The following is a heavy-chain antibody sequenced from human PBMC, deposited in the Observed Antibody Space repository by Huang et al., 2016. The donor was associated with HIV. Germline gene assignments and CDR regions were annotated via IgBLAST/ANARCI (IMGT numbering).Heavy chain of an antibody. Sequence: VESGGRSVQPGGSIKLSCVGSTFTFGAYWMSWVRQPPGKGCEWVANIKQDESEKYYVDSVKGRFNISRDNARKVLFLEMDDLRVEDTAIYFCATKTAGMDIWGQGTTVTVSS. CDR3: ATKTAGMDI. V-gene: IGHV3-7*01. CDR1: TFTFGAYW. CDR2: IKQDESEK. J-gene: IGHJ6*02. D-gene: IGHD1-7*01.